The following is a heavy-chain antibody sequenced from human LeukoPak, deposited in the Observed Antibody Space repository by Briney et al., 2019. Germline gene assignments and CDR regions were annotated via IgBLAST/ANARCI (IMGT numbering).Heavy chain of an antibody. Sequence: ASVKVSCKASGYTFTSYGISWVRQAPGQGFEWMGWISGYNGNTNYAQKLQGRVTMTTDTSTSTAYRELRSLRSDDTAVYYCAREGYCNSTSCYKPFDYWGQGTLVTVSS. D-gene: IGHD2-2*01. CDR3: AREGYCNSTSCYKPFDY. CDR1: GYTFTSYG. J-gene: IGHJ4*02. V-gene: IGHV1-18*01. CDR2: ISGYNGNT.